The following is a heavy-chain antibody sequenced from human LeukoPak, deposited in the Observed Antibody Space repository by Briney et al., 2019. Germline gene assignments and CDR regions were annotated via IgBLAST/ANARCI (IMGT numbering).Heavy chain of an antibody. V-gene: IGHV4-39*07. J-gene: IGHJ3*02. Sequence: SETLSLTCTVSGGSISSSSYYWGWIRQPPGKGLEWIGSIYYSGSTYYNPSLKSRVTISVDTSKNQFSLKLSSVTAADTAVYYCARVIDSSGYCFVKDAFDIWGQGTMVTVSS. CDR3: ARVIDSSGYCFVKDAFDI. CDR2: IYYSGST. D-gene: IGHD3-22*01. CDR1: GGSISSSSYY.